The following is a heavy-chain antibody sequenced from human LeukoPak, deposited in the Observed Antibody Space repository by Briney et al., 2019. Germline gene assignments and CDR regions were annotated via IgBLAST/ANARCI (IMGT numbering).Heavy chain of an antibody. CDR1: GYTFTGYY. J-gene: IGHJ6*02. Sequence: SCKASGYTFTGYYMHWVRQAPGKGLEWVAVISYDGSNKYHADSVKGRFTISRDNSKNTLYLQMNSLRAEDTAVYYCAKGWTSLDVWGQGTTVTVSS. CDR3: AKGWTSLDV. D-gene: IGHD2-15*01. V-gene: IGHV3-30-3*02. CDR2: ISYDGSNK.